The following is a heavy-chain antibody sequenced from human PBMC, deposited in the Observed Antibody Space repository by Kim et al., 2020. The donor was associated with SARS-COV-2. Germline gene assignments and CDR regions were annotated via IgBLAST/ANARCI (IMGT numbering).Heavy chain of an antibody. CDR1: GGSLSGYS. CDR3: VRGLIEDRFSWFDP. J-gene: IGHJ5*02. CDR2: INHSGGT. D-gene: IGHD6-6*01. Sequence: SETLSLTCAVYGGSLSGYSWSWIRQPPGRGLEWIGEINHSGGTNYNPSLKSRVTISVDTSKNQFSLKLTSVTAADTAVYYCVRGLIEDRFSWFDPWGQGTLVTVSS. V-gene: IGHV4-34*01.